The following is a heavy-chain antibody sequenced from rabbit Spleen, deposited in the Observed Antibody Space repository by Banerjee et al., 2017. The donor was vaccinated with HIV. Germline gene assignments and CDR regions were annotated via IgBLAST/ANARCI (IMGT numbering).Heavy chain of an antibody. CDR1: GVSLNDKDV. CDR2: INIVTGKS. J-gene: IGHJ3*01. CDR3: ARDTGSSFSSYGMDL. V-gene: IGHV1S45*01. Sequence: EQLEESGGGLVKPEGSLTLTCKASGVSLNDKDVMCWVRQAPGRGLEWIACINIVTGKSVYASWAKGRFTMSRTSSTTVTLQMTSLTAADTAIYFCARDTGSSFSSYGMDLWGQGTLVTVS. D-gene: IGHD8-1*01.